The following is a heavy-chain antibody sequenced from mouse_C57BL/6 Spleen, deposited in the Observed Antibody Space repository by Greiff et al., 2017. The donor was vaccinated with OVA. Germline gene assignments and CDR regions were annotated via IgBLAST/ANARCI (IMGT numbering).Heavy chain of an antibody. V-gene: IGHV1-55*01. CDR3: ARQYDYDWYFDD. D-gene: IGHD2-4*01. CDR1: GYTFTSYW. CDR2: IYPGSGST. Sequence: QVQLQQPGAELVKPGASVKMSCKASGYTFTSYWITWVKQRPGQGLEWIGVIYPGSGSTNYNEKFKSKATLTVDTSSSTAYMQLSSLTSQSSAVYYCARQYDYDWYFDDWGTGTTVTVSA. J-gene: IGHJ1*03.